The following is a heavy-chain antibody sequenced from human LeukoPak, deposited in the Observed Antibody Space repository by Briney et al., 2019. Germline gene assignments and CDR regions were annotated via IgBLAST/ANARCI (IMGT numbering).Heavy chain of an antibody. D-gene: IGHD6-13*01. CDR1: GFTFSSYG. V-gene: IGHV3-30*18. J-gene: IGHJ2*01. CDR2: ISYDGSNT. CDR3: AKSLDTYSSSWYFDL. Sequence: PGGSLRLSCAASGFTFSSYGMHWVRQAPGKGLEWVALISYDGSNTYYADSVKGRFTISRDNSKNTLCLQMNSLRAEDTAVYYCAKSLDTYSSSWYFDLWGRGTLVTVSS.